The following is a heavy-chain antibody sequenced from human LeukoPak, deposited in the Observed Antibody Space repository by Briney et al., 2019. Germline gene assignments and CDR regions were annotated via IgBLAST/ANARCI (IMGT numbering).Heavy chain of an antibody. V-gene: IGHV1-69*05. J-gene: IGHJ5*02. D-gene: IGHD2-21*02. CDR3: TGDESYCGGDCYRNWFDP. CDR2: IIPIFGTA. CDR1: GGTFSSYA. Sequence: SVKVSCKASGGTFSSYAISWVRQAPGQGLEWMGRIIPIFGTANYAQKFQGRVTITTDESTSTAYMELSSLRSEDTAVYYCTGDESYCGGDCYRNWFDPWGQGTLVTVSS.